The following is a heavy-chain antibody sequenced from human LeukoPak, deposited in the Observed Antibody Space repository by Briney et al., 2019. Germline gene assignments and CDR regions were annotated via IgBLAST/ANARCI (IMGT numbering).Heavy chain of an antibody. CDR2: IKQDGSEK. Sequence: GGSLRLSCAASGFTFSSYWMSWVRQAPGKGLEGVAHIKQDGSEKYYVDSVKGRFTISRDNAKNSLYLQMNSLRAEDTAVYYCAREGSSLYYYYYYMDVWGKGTTVTVSS. J-gene: IGHJ6*03. CDR1: GFTFSSYW. CDR3: AREGSSLYYYYYYMDV. D-gene: IGHD6-13*01. V-gene: IGHV3-7*01.